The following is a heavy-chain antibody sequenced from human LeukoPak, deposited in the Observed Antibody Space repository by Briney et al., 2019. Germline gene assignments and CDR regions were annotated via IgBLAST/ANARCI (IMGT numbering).Heavy chain of an antibody. V-gene: IGHV4-59*08. CDR1: GGSISRYY. Sequence: PSETLSVTCTVSGGSISRYYWSWVRETPGEGGEGVGFIYYSGTTNYTPSLTGRFTISVDTSQNHFSLKLNSVTAAETAVYYCGRHPLVFGTNGTLDYWGQGTLVTVSS. D-gene: IGHD2-8*01. CDR2: IYYSGTT. J-gene: IGHJ4*02. CDR3: GRHPLVFGTNGTLDY.